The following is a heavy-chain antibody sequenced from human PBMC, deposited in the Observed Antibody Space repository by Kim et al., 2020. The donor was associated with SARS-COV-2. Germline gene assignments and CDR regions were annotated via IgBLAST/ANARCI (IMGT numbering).Heavy chain of an antibody. D-gene: IGHD3-10*01. CDR3: AGGDDSVSSSSYYYYGMDV. V-gene: IGHV1-69*13. Sequence: SVKVSCKASGGTFSSYAISWVRQAPGQGLEWMGGIIPIFGTANYAQKFQGSVTITADESTSTAYMELSSLRSEDTAVYYCAGGDDSVSSSSYYYYGMDVWGQGTPVTVSS. CDR1: GGTFSSYA. CDR2: IIPIFGTA. J-gene: IGHJ6*02.